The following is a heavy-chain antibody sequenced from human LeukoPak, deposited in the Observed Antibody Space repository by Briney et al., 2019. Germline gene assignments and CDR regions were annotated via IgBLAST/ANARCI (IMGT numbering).Heavy chain of an antibody. D-gene: IGHD3-10*01. CDR3: AREGGYYFDY. J-gene: IGHJ4*02. CDR2: TNEAGGDK. CDR1: GFTFSDFW. Sequence: GGSLRLSCAASGFTFSDFWMSWVRQAPGKGLECVASTNEAGGDKYYVDSVKGRFTISRDNSKNSLSLQMNSLTAEDTAVYYCAREGGYYFDYWGQGTLVTVSS. V-gene: IGHV3-7*01.